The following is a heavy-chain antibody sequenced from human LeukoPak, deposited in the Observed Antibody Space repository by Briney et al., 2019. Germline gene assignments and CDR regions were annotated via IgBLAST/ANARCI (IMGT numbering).Heavy chain of an antibody. CDR3: ARGRGVYGYWYFDL. CDR2: ISGNGRNT. Sequence: GGSLRLSCAASGFTFSSYAMSWVRQAPGKGLEWVSAISGNGRNTYYADSVKGRFTISRDNSKITVYLEMNSLRAEDTAVYYCARGRGVYGYWYFDLWGRGTLVTVSS. J-gene: IGHJ2*01. D-gene: IGHD2-15*01. V-gene: IGHV3-23*01. CDR1: GFTFSSYA.